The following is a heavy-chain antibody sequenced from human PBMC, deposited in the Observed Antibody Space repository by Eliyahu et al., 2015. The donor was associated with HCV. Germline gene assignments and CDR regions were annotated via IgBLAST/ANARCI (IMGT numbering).Heavy chain of an antibody. V-gene: IGHV3-23*01. CDR2: ISGNGAST. J-gene: IGHJ6*02. D-gene: IGHD3-10*02. CDR1: GLSFSXFA. Sequence: AQLLESGGGFVQPGGSLRLSCEAPGLSFSXFAMNWVRQAPGEGLEWVSSISGNGASTYYADSVKGRSTISRDNSNNTLYLHLNSLRVEDTALYYCATSQVVRGQSYSSYGMDIWGRGTTVTVSS. CDR3: ATSQVVRGQSYSSYGMDI.